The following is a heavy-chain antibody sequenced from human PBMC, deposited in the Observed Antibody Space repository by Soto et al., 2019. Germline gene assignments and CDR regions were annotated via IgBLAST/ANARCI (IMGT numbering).Heavy chain of an antibody. CDR3: AKGKGDTAMAPSYFDY. D-gene: IGHD5-18*01. J-gene: IGHJ4*02. CDR2: ISYDGSNK. Sequence: GGSLRLSCAASGFTFSSYGMHWVRQAPGKGLEWVAVISYDGSNKYYADSVKGRFTISRDNSKNTLYLQMNSLRAEDTAVYYCAKGKGDTAMAPSYFDYWGQGTLVTVSS. CDR1: GFTFSSYG. V-gene: IGHV3-30*18.